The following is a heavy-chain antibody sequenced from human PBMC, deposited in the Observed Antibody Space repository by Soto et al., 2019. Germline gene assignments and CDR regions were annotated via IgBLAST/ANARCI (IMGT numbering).Heavy chain of an antibody. J-gene: IGHJ6*02. V-gene: IGHV4-31*03. Sequence: QVQLQESGPGLVKPSQTLSLTCTVSGGSISSGGYYWSWIRQHPGKGLEWIGSIYNSGSTYYNPSLKSRVTISVDTSKNQFSLKLSSVTAADTAVYYCARDRITIFGVARDYYYGMDVWGQGTTVTVSS. CDR2: IYNSGST. CDR1: GGSISSGGYY. D-gene: IGHD3-3*01. CDR3: ARDRITIFGVARDYYYGMDV.